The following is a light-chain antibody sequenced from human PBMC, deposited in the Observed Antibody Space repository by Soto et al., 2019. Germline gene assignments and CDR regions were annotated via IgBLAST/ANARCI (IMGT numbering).Light chain of an antibody. CDR2: DAS. CDR3: QHRRNWPFT. Sequence: EIVLTQSPATLSLSPGERATLSCRASQSVSSYLAWYQQKPGQAPRLLIHDASNRATGIPARFSGSGSGTDFTLTISSLEPEDFAVYYCQHRRNWPFTFGPGTKVDIK. V-gene: IGKV3-11*01. J-gene: IGKJ3*01. CDR1: QSVSSY.